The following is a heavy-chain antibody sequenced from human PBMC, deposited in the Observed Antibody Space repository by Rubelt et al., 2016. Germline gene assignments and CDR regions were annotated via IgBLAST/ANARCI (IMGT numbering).Heavy chain of an antibody. CDR3: ASSSGSYLEYFQH. J-gene: IGHJ1*01. V-gene: IGHV3-11*04. Sequence: GESGGGLVKPGGSLRLSCAASGFTFSDYYMSWIRQAPGKGLEWVSYISSSSSTIYYADSVKGRFTISRDNAKNSLYLQMNSLKDEDTAVYYCASSSGSYLEYFQHWGQGTLVTVSS. D-gene: IGHD1-26*01. CDR2: ISSSSSTI. CDR1: GFTFSDYY.